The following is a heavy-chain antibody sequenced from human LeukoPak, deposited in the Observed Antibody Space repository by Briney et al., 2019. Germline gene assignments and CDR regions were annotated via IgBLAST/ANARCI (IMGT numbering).Heavy chain of an antibody. CDR1: GYTFTGYY. J-gene: IGHJ4*02. D-gene: IGHD3-10*01. Sequence: RASVKVSCKASGYTFTGYYMHWVRQATGQGLEGMGWMNPNSGNTGYAQKFQGRVTMTSNTSISTTYMELSSLRSEDTAVYYCARGIEEYYCGSGSPSDYWGQGTLVTVSS. V-gene: IGHV1-8*02. CDR2: MNPNSGNT. CDR3: ARGIEEYYCGSGSPSDY.